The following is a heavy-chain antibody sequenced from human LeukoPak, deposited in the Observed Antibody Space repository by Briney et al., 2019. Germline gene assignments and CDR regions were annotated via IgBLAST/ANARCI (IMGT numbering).Heavy chain of an antibody. Sequence: PSQTLSLTCAVSGGSISSGGYSWSWIRQPPGKGLEWFGYIYHSGSTYYNPSLKSRVTISVDRSKNQFSLKLNSVTPEDTAVYYCARDLHGSRGEFDYWGQGTLVTVSS. CDR3: ARDLHGSRGEFDY. V-gene: IGHV4-30-2*01. CDR1: GGSISSGGYS. J-gene: IGHJ4*02. CDR2: IYHSGST. D-gene: IGHD3-16*01.